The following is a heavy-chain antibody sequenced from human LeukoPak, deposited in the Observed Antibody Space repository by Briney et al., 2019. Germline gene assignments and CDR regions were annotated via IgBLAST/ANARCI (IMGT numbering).Heavy chain of an antibody. Sequence: ASVKVSCKASGNDFSDFYFNWVRQAPGRGLEWVGWINPHSRATHYAQRFQGRVTMEASKSTGYMELNSLTSDDTAVYYCVTTSVTHTRDPWGQGTLVTVSS. D-gene: IGHD5/OR15-5a*01. CDR1: GNDFSDFY. J-gene: IGHJ5*02. CDR2: INPHSRAT. V-gene: IGHV1-2*02. CDR3: VTTSVTHTRDP.